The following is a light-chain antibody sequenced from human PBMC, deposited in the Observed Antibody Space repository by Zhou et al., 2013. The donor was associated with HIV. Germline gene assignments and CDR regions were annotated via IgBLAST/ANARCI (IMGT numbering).Light chain of an antibody. CDR1: QSIDNY. Sequence: DIQMTQSPSSLSAYVGDRVSITCRASQSIDNYLNWYQQKPGKAPKVLIYGASTLQSGVPSRFSGSGYGTDFTLTISGLQIEDFATYYCQQSYSVPLTFGGGTKVDIK. J-gene: IGKJ4*01. CDR2: GAS. V-gene: IGKV1-39*01. CDR3: QQSYSVPLT.